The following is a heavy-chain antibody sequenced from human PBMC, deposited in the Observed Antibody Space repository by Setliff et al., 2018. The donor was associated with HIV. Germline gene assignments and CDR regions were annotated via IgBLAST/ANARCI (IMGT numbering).Heavy chain of an antibody. Sequence: GASVKVSCKASGYTFTGYYMHWVRQAPGQGLEWMGGIIPIFGTANYAQKFQGRVTITTDESTSTAYMELSSLRSEDTAVYYCARDNYYDSSGYRYFDYWGREPWSPSPQ. CDR3: ARDNYYDSSGYRYFDY. D-gene: IGHD3-22*01. J-gene: IGHJ4*02. V-gene: IGHV1-69*05. CDR1: GYTFTGYY. CDR2: IIPIFGTA.